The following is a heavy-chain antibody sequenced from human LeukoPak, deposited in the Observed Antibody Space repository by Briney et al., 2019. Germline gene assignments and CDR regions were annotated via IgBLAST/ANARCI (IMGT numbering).Heavy chain of an antibody. J-gene: IGHJ4*02. CDR1: GFTFSSYA. V-gene: IGHV3-23*01. CDR2: ISGSGGST. D-gene: IGHD3-22*01. CDR3: AKDPHDSSGYFDY. Sequence: AGGSLRLSCAASGFTFSSYAMSWVCQAPGKGLEWVSAISGSGGSTYYADSVKGRFTISRDNSKNTLYLQMNSLRAEDTAVYYCAKDPHDSSGYFDYWGQGTLVTVSS.